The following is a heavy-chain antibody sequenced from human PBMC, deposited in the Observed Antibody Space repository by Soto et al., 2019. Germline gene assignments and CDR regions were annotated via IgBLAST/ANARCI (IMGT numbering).Heavy chain of an antibody. D-gene: IGHD3-10*01. CDR1: GYTFTSYG. J-gene: IGHJ5*02. Sequence: ASVKVSCKASGYTFTSYGISWVRQAPGQGLEWMGWISAYNGNTNYAQKLQGRVTMTTDTSTSTAYMELRSLGSDDTAVYYCARGSGSLWPNNWFDPWGQGTLVTVSS. V-gene: IGHV1-18*01. CDR3: ARGSGSLWPNNWFDP. CDR2: ISAYNGNT.